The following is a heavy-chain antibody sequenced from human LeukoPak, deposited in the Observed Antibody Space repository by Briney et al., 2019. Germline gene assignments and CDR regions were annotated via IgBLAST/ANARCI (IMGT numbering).Heavy chain of an antibody. CDR3: ARDRRIAAAGTGNY. D-gene: IGHD6-13*01. Sequence: ASVKVSCKASGYTFTSYGISWVRQAPGQGLEWMGWISAHNGNTNYAQKLQGRVTMTTDTSTSTAYMELRSLRSDDTAVYYCARDRRIAAAGTGNYWGQGTLVTVSS. CDR2: ISAHNGNT. J-gene: IGHJ4*02. V-gene: IGHV1-18*01. CDR1: GYTFTSYG.